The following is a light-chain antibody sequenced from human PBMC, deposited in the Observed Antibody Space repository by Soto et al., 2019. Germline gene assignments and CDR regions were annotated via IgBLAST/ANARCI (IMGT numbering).Light chain of an antibody. CDR2: DAS. J-gene: IGKJ5*01. CDR1: RGIGNA. V-gene: IGKV3-11*01. Sequence: PGDRVTITCRPSRGIGNALAWYQQKPGQAPRLLIYDASNRATGIPARFSGSGSGTDFTLTISSLEPEDFSVYYCQQRYNWPITFGQGTRLEIK. CDR3: QQRYNWPIT.